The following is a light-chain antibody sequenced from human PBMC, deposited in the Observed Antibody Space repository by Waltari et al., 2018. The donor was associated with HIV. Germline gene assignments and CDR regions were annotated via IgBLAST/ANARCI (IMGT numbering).Light chain of an antibody. V-gene: IGLV1-44*01. Sequence: QSVLTQPPSASGTPGQRVTISCSGSSSNIGSNTVNWYQQLPGTAPKLLPHSNNPRPSGVPDRFSGSKSGTSASLAISGLQSEDEADYYCAAWDGSLNGRVFGGGTKLTVL. CDR3: AAWDGSLNGRV. CDR2: SNN. J-gene: IGLJ3*02. CDR1: SSNIGSNT.